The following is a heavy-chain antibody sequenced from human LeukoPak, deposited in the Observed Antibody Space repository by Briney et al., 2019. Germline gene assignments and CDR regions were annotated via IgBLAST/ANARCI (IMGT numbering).Heavy chain of an antibody. D-gene: IGHD2-15*01. CDR3: AKEIDTLGTNAFDI. J-gene: IGHJ3*02. V-gene: IGHV3-43*02. Sequence: GWSLRLSCAASGFTFSSYWMHWVRQAPGKGLEWVSLISGDGGSTYYADSVRGRFTISRDNSKNSLYLQMDSLRTEDTAFYYCAKEIDTLGTNAFDIWGQGTMVTVSS. CDR2: ISGDGGST. CDR1: GFTFSSYW.